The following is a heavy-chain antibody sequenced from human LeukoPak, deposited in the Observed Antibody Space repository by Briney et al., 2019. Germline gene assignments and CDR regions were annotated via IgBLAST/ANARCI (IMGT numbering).Heavy chain of an antibody. J-gene: IGHJ4*02. V-gene: IGHV3-64*01. CDR2: ISDNGGST. CDR3: ARALIAARPDSLFDY. D-gene: IGHD6-6*01. Sequence: GGSLRLSCAASGFTFSSYAMHWVRQAPGKGLEYVSTISDNGGSTFYANSVKGRFTISRDNSKNTLYLQMCSLRPEDMAVYYCARALIAARPDSLFDYWGQGTLVTVSS. CDR1: GFTFSSYA.